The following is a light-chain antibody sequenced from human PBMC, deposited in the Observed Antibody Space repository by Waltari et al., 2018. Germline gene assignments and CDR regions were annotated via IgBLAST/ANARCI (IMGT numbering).Light chain of an antibody. Sequence: DIVLTQSPGTLSLSPGERATLSCRASQTVTRNFLAWYQQTPGQAPRLLIYGASIRATGIPDRFSGSGSGTDFTLTISRLEPEDFAVYYCHQYDSSPRTFGQGTKVEIQ. CDR3: HQYDSSPRT. CDR1: QTVTRNF. V-gene: IGKV3-20*01. J-gene: IGKJ1*01. CDR2: GAS.